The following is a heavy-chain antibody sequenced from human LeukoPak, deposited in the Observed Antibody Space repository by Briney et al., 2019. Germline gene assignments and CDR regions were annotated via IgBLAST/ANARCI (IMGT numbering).Heavy chain of an antibody. D-gene: IGHD2-2*01. CDR3: ATHGPAVSFFYYYMDV. CDR2: FDPEDGET. V-gene: IGHV1-24*01. Sequence: ASVKVSCKVSGYTLTELSMHWVRQAPGKGLEWIGGFDPEDGETIYAQKFQGRVTMTEDTSTDTAYMELSSLRSEDTAVYYCATHGPAVSFFYYYMDVWGKGTTVTVSS. J-gene: IGHJ6*03. CDR1: GYTLTELS.